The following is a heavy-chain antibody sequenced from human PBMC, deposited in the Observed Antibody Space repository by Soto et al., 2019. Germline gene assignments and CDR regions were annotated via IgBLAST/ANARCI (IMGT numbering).Heavy chain of an antibody. CDR3: ARGVGGEQLGYYYYGMDV. CDR2: MNPNSGNT. D-gene: IGHD3-16*01. CDR1: GYTFTSYD. Sequence: ASVKVYCKASGYTFTSYDINWVRQATGQGLEWMGWMNPNSGNTGYAQKFQGRVTMTRNTSISTAYMELSSLRSEDTAVYYCARGVGGEQLGYYYYGMDVWGQGTTVTVS. V-gene: IGHV1-8*01. J-gene: IGHJ6*02.